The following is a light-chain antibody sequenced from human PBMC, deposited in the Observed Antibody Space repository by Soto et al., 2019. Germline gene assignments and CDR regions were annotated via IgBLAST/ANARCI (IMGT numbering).Light chain of an antibody. CDR1: GSNVGASYD. V-gene: IGLV1-40*01. J-gene: IGLJ1*01. CDR3: QSYDNSLSSHYV. Sequence: QAVVTQPPSVSGAPGQTITMSCTGSGSNVGASYDVHWYQVLPGAGPRLLIYGNSNRPSGVPDRFSGSKSGTSASLAITGLQAEDEADYYCQSYDNSLSSHYVFGTGTKLTVL. CDR2: GNS.